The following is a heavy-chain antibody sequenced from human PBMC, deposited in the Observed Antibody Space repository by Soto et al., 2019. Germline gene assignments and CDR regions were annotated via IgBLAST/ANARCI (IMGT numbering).Heavy chain of an antibody. CDR2: INPNNGVT. V-gene: IGHV1-2*02. D-gene: IGHD4-17*01. CDR3: ARDPGPYGDYSY. J-gene: IGHJ4*02. CDR1: GYTFTGFY. Sequence: ASLEVSCKASGYTFTGFYMHWVRQAPGQGLECMGWINPNNGVTNYVQKFQDRVTMTRDTSITTAYMELSGLRSDDTAVYYCARDPGPYGDYSYWGQGTLVTVSS.